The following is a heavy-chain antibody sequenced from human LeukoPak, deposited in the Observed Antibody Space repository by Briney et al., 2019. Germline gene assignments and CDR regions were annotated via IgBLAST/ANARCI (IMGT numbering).Heavy chain of an antibody. Sequence: GESLKISCKGSGYSFTSYWIGWVRQMPGKGLEWMGIIYPGDSDTRYSPSFQGQVTISADKSIITAYLQWSSLKPSDTAMYYWARRDGYKSQIGQYYFDYWGQGTLVTVSS. J-gene: IGHJ4*02. CDR1: GYSFTSYW. V-gene: IGHV5-51*01. D-gene: IGHD5-24*01. CDR2: IYPGDSDT. CDR3: ARRDGYKSQIGQYYFDY.